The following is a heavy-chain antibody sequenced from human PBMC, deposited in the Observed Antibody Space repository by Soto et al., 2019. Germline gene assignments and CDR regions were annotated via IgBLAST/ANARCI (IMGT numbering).Heavy chain of an antibody. V-gene: IGHV3-23*01. CDR2: TSGNGGAT. J-gene: IGHJ4*02. CDR3: ANDLSEYCGSGCLPAY. D-gene: IGHD6-19*01. Sequence: EVHLLESGGGLVQPGGSLRLSCVASGFSFSSHAMTWVRQAAGKGLEWVASTSGNGGATYHSDSVRGRFTISRDTSKNPRYLPMDSLRGEDAAVYCCANDLSEYCGSGCLPAYWGQGAVVTVSS. CDR1: GFSFSSHA.